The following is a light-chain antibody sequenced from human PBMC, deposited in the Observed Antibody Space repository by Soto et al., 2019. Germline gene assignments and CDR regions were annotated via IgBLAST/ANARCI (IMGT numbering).Light chain of an antibody. J-gene: IGLJ1*01. CDR3: SSYTGSSTYV. V-gene: IGLV2-14*03. Sequence: QSVLTQPASVSGSPGQSITISCTGTSNDVGGYNYVSWYQQHPDKAPKLMIYDVSNRPSGVSNRFSGSKSANTASLTISGLQTEDESDYYCSSYTGSSTYVFGTGTQLTVL. CDR1: SNDVGGYNY. CDR2: DVS.